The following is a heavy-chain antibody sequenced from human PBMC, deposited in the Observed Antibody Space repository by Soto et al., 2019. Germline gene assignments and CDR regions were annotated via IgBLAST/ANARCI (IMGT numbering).Heavy chain of an antibody. CDR3: ASTKYDSSAYYYWYLGL. Sequence: QVELVQSGAEVKKPGSSVKVSCQASEDTFRNYAISWVRQAPGQGLEWMGGIIHIFGTANYAKELQGRVTITADTSANTVYLELSSLRSEDTAVYYCASTKYDSSAYYYWYLGLWGRGTLVTVSS. J-gene: IGHJ2*01. D-gene: IGHD3-22*01. CDR1: EDTFRNYA. CDR2: IIHIFGTA. V-gene: IGHV1-69*06.